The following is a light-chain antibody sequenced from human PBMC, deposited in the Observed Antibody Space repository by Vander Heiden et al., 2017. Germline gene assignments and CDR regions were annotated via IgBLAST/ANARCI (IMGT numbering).Light chain of an antibody. CDR1: QSISSY. Sequence: DIQMTQSPSSLSASVGARVTITCRASQSISSYLNWYQQKPGKAPKLLIYAASSLQSGVPSRFSGSGSGTDFTLTISRLQPEDFATYYCQQSDSTPYTFGQGTKLXIK. CDR2: AAS. CDR3: QQSDSTPYT. V-gene: IGKV1-39*01. J-gene: IGKJ2*01.